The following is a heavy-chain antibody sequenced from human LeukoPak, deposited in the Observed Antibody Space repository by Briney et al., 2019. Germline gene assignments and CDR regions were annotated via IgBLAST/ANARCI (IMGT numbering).Heavy chain of an antibody. CDR1: GFTFSSYS. Sequence: PGGSLRLSCAASGFTFSSYSKNWVRQAPGKGLEWVSSISSSSSYIYYADSVKGRFTISRDNAKNSLYLQMNSLRAEDTAVYYCARARSGDYGPPCDYWGQGTLVTVSS. CDR2: ISSSSSYI. J-gene: IGHJ4*02. CDR3: ARARSGDYGPPCDY. D-gene: IGHD4-17*01. V-gene: IGHV3-21*01.